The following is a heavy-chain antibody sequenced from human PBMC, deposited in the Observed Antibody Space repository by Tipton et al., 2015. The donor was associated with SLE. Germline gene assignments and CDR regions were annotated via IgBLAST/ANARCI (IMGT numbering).Heavy chain of an antibody. D-gene: IGHD2-15*01. CDR3: ARGLGVVVAVAFDI. CDR1: GGSISSGSYY. CDR2: IYTSGST. J-gene: IGHJ3*02. Sequence: TLSLTCTVSGGSISSGSYYWSWIRQPAGKGLEWIGYIYTSGSTNYNPSLKSRVTISVDMSKNQFSLKLSPVTAADTAVYYRARGLGVVVAVAFDIWGQGTMVTVSS. V-gene: IGHV4-61*09.